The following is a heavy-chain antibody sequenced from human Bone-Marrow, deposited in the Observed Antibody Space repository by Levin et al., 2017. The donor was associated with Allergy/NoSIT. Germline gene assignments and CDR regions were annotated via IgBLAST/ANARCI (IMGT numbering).Heavy chain of an antibody. CDR1: GVSVTNGNYY. V-gene: IGHV4-31*03. D-gene: IGHD6-6*01. CDR3: ARASVSHYDAYDI. CDR2: IHSTGKT. Sequence: SQTLSLTCTVSGVSVTNGNYYWSWIRQHPGKGLEWIGYIHSTGKTYYSPSLKSRITISPDKSNNHISLKLTSVIAADTALYFCARASVSHYDAYDIWGQGSLVTVSS. J-gene: IGHJ3*02.